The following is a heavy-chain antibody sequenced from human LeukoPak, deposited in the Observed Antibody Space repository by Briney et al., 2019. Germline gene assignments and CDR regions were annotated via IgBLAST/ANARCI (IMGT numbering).Heavy chain of an antibody. CDR1: GGSFSGYY. CDR2: INHSGST. D-gene: IGHD6-13*01. CDR3: ARALFIAAAVNY. J-gene: IGHJ4*02. V-gene: IGHV4-34*01. Sequence: SETLSLTCAVYGGSFSGYYWSWIRQPPGRGLEWIGEINHSGSTNYNPSLKSRVTISVDTSKNQFSLKLGSVTAADTAVYYCARALFIAAAVNYWGQGTLVTVSS.